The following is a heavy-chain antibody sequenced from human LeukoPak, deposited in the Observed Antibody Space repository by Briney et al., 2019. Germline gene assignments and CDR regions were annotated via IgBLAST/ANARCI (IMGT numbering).Heavy chain of an antibody. J-gene: IGHJ4*02. D-gene: IGHD6-13*01. CDR2: ISGSGGST. CDR3: AKALEQETVIALDS. CDR1: GFTFSTYA. V-gene: IGHV3-23*01. Sequence: PGGSLRLSCAASGFTFSTYAMGWIHQAPGKGLEWVSAISGSGGSTYYADSVKGRFTISRDNSKNTLYLQMNSLRAEDTSIYFCAKALEQETVIALDSWGQGTLVTVSS.